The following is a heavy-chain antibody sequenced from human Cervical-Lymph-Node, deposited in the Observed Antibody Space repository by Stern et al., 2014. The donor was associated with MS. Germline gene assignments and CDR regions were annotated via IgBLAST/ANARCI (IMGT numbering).Heavy chain of an antibody. Sequence: QMQLVQSGAEVKKPGASVKVSCKASGYTFTSYDINWVRQATGQGLEWMGWMNPNSGNTGYAQKFQGRVTMTRNTSISTAYMELSSLRSEDTAVYYCARAGWQLLFGGGYNWFDPWGQGTLVTVSS. J-gene: IGHJ5*02. D-gene: IGHD2-15*01. CDR1: GYTFTSYD. CDR2: MNPNSGNT. V-gene: IGHV1-8*01. CDR3: ARAGWQLLFGGGYNWFDP.